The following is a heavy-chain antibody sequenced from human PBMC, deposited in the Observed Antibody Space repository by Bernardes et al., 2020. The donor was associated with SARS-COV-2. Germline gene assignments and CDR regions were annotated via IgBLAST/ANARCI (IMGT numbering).Heavy chain of an antibody. CDR1: GFTFSSSA. J-gene: IGHJ6*02. D-gene: IGHD3-3*01. V-gene: IGHV3-23*01. CDR3: AKGITIFGVVLDV. Sequence: GGSLLLSCAASGFTFSSSAMSWVRQAPGQGLEWVSAISGSGGSTYYADSVKGRFTISRDNSKNTLYLQMNSLRAEDTAVYYCAKGITIFGVVLDVWGQGTTVTVSS. CDR2: ISGSGGST.